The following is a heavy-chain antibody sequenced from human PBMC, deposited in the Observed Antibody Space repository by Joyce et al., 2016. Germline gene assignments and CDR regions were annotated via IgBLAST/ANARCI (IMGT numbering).Heavy chain of an antibody. V-gene: IGHV3-21*02. J-gene: IGHJ6*03. CDR1: GFMFSTSS. CDR2: ISGDRRFI. CDR3: ARGKFIYHYNMDV. Sequence: EVQLVESGGGLVKPGGSLKISCAASGFMFSTSSMSWFRQAPVKGLEWVSAISGDRRFIFHADSVRGRFTVNEDNAENTLYLQLKGLRVKDTAEYFSARGKFIYHYNMDVWGQGTTVIVSS.